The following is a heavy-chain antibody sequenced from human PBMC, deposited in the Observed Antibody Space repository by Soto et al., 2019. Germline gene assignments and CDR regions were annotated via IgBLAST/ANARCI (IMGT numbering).Heavy chain of an antibody. V-gene: IGHV4-59*08. CDR1: GGSISSYY. D-gene: IGHD6-13*01. CDR3: ARILLDSSSWYYFDY. Sequence: SETLSLTCTVSGGSISSYYWSWTRQPPGKGLEWIGYIYYSGSTNYNPSLKSRVTISVDTSKNQFSLKLSSVTAADTAVYYCARILLDSSSWYYFDYWGQGTLVTVSS. CDR2: IYYSGST. J-gene: IGHJ4*02.